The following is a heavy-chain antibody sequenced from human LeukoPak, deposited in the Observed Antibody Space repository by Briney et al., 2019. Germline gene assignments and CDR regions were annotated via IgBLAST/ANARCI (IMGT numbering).Heavy chain of an antibody. CDR2: INHSGST. CDR1: GGSFSGYY. D-gene: IGHD3-3*01. Sequence: SETLSLTCAVYGGSFSGYYWSWIRQPPGKGLEWIGEINHSGSTNYNPSLKSRVTISVDTSKNQFSLTLSSVTAADTAVYYCARPNYDFWSGYYWFDPWGQGTLVTVSS. CDR3: ARPNYDFWSGYYWFDP. J-gene: IGHJ5*02. V-gene: IGHV4-34*01.